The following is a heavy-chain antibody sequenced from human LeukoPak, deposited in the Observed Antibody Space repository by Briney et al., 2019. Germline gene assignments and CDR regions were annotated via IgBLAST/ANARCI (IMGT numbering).Heavy chain of an antibody. J-gene: IGHJ5*02. CDR2: ISSSGTTI. D-gene: IGHD3-10*01. CDR1: GFTFSSFE. V-gene: IGHV3-48*03. Sequence: GGSLRLSCVASGFTFSSFEMNWVRQAPGKGLEWVSYISSSGTTISYADSVKGRFTISRDNANNSLYLQMNSLRVEDTASYHCASYGSGNLWGQGTLVTVSS. CDR3: ASYGSGNL.